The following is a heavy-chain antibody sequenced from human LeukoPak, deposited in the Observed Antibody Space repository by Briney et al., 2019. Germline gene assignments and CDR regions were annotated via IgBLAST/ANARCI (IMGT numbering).Heavy chain of an antibody. Sequence: PSETLSLTCSVSGGSIRSDTYYWGWIRQPPGKGLEWIGSIYFGGNTHYNPSLKSRVTISVDTSKNQFSLKLSSVTAADTAVYYCARDTYYYGSDYWGQGTLVTVSS. CDR3: ARDTYYYGSDY. J-gene: IGHJ4*02. V-gene: IGHV4-39*02. CDR1: GGSIRSDTYY. D-gene: IGHD3-10*01. CDR2: IYFGGNT.